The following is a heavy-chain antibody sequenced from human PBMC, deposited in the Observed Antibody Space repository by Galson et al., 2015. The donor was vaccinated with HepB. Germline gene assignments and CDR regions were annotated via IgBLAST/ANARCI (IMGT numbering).Heavy chain of an antibody. D-gene: IGHD3-22*01. CDR3: ARDFGDYYDSSGF. CDR2: IIPIFGTA. V-gene: IGHV1-69*13. J-gene: IGHJ4*02. Sequence: SVKVSCKASGGTFSSYAISWVRQAPGQGLEWMGGIIPIFGTANYAQKFPGRVTITADESTSTAYMELSSLRSEDTAVYYCARDFGDYYDSSGFWGQGTLVTVSS. CDR1: GGTFSSYA.